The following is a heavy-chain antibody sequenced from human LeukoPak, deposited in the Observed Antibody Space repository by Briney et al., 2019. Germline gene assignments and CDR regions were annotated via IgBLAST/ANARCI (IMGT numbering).Heavy chain of an antibody. Sequence: GGSLRLSCAASGFTFSDYYMSWIRQAPGKGLEWILYISNSASVTYYADSVKGRFAISRDNAQNSLYLEMNSLRADDTAVYYCAELGITMIGGVWGKGTTVTISS. D-gene: IGHD3-10*02. CDR3: AELGITMIGGV. CDR1: GFTFSDYY. J-gene: IGHJ6*04. CDR2: ISNSASVT. V-gene: IGHV3-11*04.